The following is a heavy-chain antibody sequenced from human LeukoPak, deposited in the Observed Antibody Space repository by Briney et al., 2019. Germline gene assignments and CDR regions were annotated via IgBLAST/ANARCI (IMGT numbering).Heavy chain of an antibody. CDR2: INPSGGST. J-gene: IGHJ4*02. V-gene: IGHV1-46*01. CDR3: ARGRWGATYSLDY. D-gene: IGHD4/OR15-4a*01. CDR1: GYTFTNYY. Sequence: ASVKVSCKASGYTFTNYYMHWVRQAPGQGLEWVGMINPSGGSTSYPQKFQGRFTMTRDTSTSTVQMELNRLRSEDTAVYYCARGRWGATYSLDYWGRGTLVTVSS.